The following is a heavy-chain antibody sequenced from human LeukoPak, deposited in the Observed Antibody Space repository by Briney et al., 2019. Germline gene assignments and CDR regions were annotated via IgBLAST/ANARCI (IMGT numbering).Heavy chain of an antibody. V-gene: IGHV3-7*01. D-gene: IGHD3-10*01. CDR1: GFTFSSYW. CDR3: ARDIYYGSGSYFFD. Sequence: GGSLRLSCAASGFTFSSYWMSWVRQAPGKGLEWVANIKQDGSEKYYVDSVKGRFTISRDNAENSLYLQMNSLRAEDTAVYYCARDIYYGSGSYFFDWGQGTLVTVSS. CDR2: IKQDGSEK. J-gene: IGHJ4*02.